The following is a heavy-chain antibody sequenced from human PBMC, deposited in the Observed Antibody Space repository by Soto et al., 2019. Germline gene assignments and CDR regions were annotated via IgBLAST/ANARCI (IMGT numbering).Heavy chain of an antibody. V-gene: IGHV1-69*01. CDR2: IIPIFGTA. J-gene: IGHJ3*02. CDR1: GGSFSSYA. CDR3: ARRSDQGAFDI. Sequence: QVQLVQSGAEVKKPGSSVKVSCNASGGSFSSYAISWVRQAPGQGLEWMGGIIPIFGTANYAQKFQGRVTITADESTSTAYMELSSLRSEDTAVYYCARRSDQGAFDIWGQGTMVTVSS.